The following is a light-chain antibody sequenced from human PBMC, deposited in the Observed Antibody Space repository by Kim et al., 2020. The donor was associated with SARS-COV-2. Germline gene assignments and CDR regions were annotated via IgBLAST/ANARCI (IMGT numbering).Light chain of an antibody. J-gene: IGKJ4*01. CDR3: QQSYSSAT. CDR2: AAS. CDR1: QSISNY. Sequence: SASVGDRVTIACRASQSISNYLTWYQQKPGKAPKLLVYAASSLQSGVPSRFAGSGSGTDFTLTISSLQPEDFATYYCQQSYSSATFGGGTKVDIK. V-gene: IGKV1-39*01.